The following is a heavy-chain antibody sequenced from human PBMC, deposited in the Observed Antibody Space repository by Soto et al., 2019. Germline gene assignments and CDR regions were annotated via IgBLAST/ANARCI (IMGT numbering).Heavy chain of an antibody. J-gene: IGHJ6*02. Sequence: QVQLVQSGAEVKKPGSSVKVSCKASGGTFSSYAISWVRQAPGQGLEWMGGIIPIFGTANYAQKFQGRVTITADESTTTADMELSSLRSEDTAVYYCARDYCSGGSCYSSPPYYYGMDVWGQGTTVTASS. CDR2: IIPIFGTA. V-gene: IGHV1-69*01. CDR1: GGTFSSYA. CDR3: ARDYCSGGSCYSSPPYYYGMDV. D-gene: IGHD2-15*01.